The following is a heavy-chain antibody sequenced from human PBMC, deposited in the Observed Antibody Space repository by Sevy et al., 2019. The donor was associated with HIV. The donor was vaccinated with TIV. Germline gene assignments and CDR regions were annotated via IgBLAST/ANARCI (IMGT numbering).Heavy chain of an antibody. V-gene: IGHV1-2*02. CDR1: GYTFTGYY. J-gene: IGHJ4*02. D-gene: IGHD2-2*01. CDR3: ARVLGYCSSTSCPYYFDY. CDR2: INPNSGGT. Sequence: ASVKVSCKASGYTFTGYYMHWVRQAPGQGLEWMGWINPNSGGTNYAQKFQGRVTMTRDTSISTAYMELSRLRPDDMAVYYCARVLGYCSSTSCPYYFDYWGQGTLVTVSS.